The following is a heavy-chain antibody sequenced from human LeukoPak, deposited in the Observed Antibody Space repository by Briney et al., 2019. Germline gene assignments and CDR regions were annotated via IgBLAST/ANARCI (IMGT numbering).Heavy chain of an antibody. D-gene: IGHD6-19*01. CDR3: ARADIRAIASSGWYGFDY. V-gene: IGHV1-18*01. J-gene: IGHJ4*02. Sequence: GASVKVSCKASGYTFTSYGISWLRQAPGQGLEWMGWISGYNGNTNYAQKFQGRVTMTTDTSTSTAYMELRSLRSDDTAVYYCARADIRAIASSGWYGFDYWGQGTLVTVPS. CDR1: GYTFTSYG. CDR2: ISGYNGNT.